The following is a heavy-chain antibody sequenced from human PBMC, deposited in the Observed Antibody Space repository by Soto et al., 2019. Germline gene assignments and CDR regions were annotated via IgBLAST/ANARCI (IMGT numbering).Heavy chain of an antibody. CDR2: IIPIFGTA. J-gene: IGHJ6*02. V-gene: IGHV1-69*13. CDR3: ARVVAVAGYYYYGMDV. Sequence: ASVKVSCKASGGTFSSYAISWVRQAPGQGLEWMGGIIPIFGTANYAQKFQGRVTITADESTSTAYMELSSLRSEDTAVYYCARVVAVAGYYYYGMDVWGQGTTVAACS. D-gene: IGHD6-19*01. CDR1: GGTFSSYA.